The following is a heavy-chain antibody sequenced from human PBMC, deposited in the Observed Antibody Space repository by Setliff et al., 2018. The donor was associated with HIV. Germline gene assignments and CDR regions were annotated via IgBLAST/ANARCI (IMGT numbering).Heavy chain of an antibody. CDR2: TANT. D-gene: IGHD5-18*01. V-gene: IGHV4-39*01. CDR3: ARHAALIKRYYYYYLDV. Sequence: PSETLSLTCTVSGDSISTDNYHWGWIRQPPGKGLEWIGHTANTDYNPSLKSRVTVSVDPSKNQLSLRLSSVTAADTAVYYCARHAALIKRYYYYYLDVWGKGTTVTVSS. CDR1: GDSISTDNYH. J-gene: IGHJ6*03.